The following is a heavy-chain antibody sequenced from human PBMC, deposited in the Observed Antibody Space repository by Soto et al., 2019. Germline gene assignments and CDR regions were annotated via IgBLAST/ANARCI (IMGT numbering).Heavy chain of an antibody. CDR3: ARDFPGIGFDY. Sequence: SETLSLTCTVSGGSISSYYWSWIRQPPGKGLEWIGYMYYSGSTNYNPSLKSRVTISVDTSKNQFSLKLSSVTAADTAVYYCARDFPGIGFDYWGQGTLVTVSS. CDR1: GGSISSYY. J-gene: IGHJ4*02. V-gene: IGHV4-59*01. CDR2: MYYSGST. D-gene: IGHD6-13*01.